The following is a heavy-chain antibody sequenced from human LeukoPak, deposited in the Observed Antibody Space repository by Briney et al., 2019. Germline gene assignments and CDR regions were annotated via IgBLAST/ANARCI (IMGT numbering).Heavy chain of an antibody. J-gene: IGHJ4*02. CDR3: ERDVYSSCWYSVFDY. Sequence: TGGSLRPSCAAAGFTFSSYWMSWVRQAPGKGLEWVASIKLDGSEAYYVDSVKGRFPISTENATKSPYLQMACLSAEEPAVNYCERDVYSSCWYSVFDYWGQGTRVTVSS. CDR1: GFTFSSYW. D-gene: IGHD6-19*01. V-gene: IGHV3-7*01. CDR2: IKLDGSEA.